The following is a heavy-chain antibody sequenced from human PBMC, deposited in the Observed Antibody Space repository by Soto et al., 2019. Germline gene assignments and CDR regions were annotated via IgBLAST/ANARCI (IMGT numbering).Heavy chain of an antibody. D-gene: IGHD6-6*01. CDR3: ARIEYSSSSDFDY. J-gene: IGHJ4*02. Sequence: PSETLSLTCAVYGVSFSGYYWSWIRQPPGKGLEWIGEINHSGSTNYNPSLKSRVTISVDTSKNQFSLKLSSVTAADTAVYYCARIEYSSSSDFDYWGQGTLVTVSS. CDR1: GVSFSGYY. V-gene: IGHV4-34*01. CDR2: INHSGST.